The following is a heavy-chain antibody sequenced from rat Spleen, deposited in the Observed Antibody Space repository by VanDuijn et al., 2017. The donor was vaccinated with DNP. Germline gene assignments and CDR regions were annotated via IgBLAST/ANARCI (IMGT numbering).Heavy chain of an antibody. CDR2: VNSAGTT. CDR1: GYSITSSYR. J-gene: IGHJ2*01. CDR3: TREEPRILSFFSSRFDF. D-gene: IGHD1-2*01. V-gene: IGHV3-3*01. Sequence: EVQLQESGPGLVKPSQSLSLTCSVTGYSITSSYRWNWIRKFPGNKLEWMGSVNSAGTTNYNPSLKSRISITRDTSKNQLFLQVNSVTTEDTAIYFCTREEPRILSFFSSRFDFWGQGVMVTVSS.